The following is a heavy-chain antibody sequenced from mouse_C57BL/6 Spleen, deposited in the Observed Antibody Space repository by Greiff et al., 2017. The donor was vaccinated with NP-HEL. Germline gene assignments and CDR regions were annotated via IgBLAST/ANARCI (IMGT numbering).Heavy chain of an antibody. CDR1: GYTFTDYA. J-gene: IGHJ4*01. V-gene: IGHV1-67*01. CDR2: ISTYYGDA. CDR3: YGSSYPYAMDY. Sequence: QVQLQQSGPELVRPGVSVKISCKGSGYTFTDYAMHWVKQSHAKSLEWIGVISTYYGDASYNQKFKDKATMTVDKSSSTAYMELARLTSEDSAVYRNYGSSYPYAMDYWGQGTSVTVSS. D-gene: IGHD1-1*01.